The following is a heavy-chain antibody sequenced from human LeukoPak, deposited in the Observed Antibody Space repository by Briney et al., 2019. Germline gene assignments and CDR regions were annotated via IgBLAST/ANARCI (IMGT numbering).Heavy chain of an antibody. CDR1: GGTFSSYA. Sequence: GASVKVPCKASGGTFSSYAISWVRQAPGQGLEWMGGIIPIFGTANYAQKFQGGVTITTDESTSTAYMELSSLRSEDTAVYYCARGTQLWSNYYYYYMDVWGKGTTVTVSS. V-gene: IGHV1-69*05. CDR2: IIPIFGTA. J-gene: IGHJ6*03. D-gene: IGHD5-18*01. CDR3: ARGTQLWSNYYYYYMDV.